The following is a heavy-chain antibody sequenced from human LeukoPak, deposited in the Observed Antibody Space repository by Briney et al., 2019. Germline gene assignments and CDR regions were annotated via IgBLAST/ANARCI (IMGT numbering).Heavy chain of an antibody. CDR1: GGTFSSYA. D-gene: IGHD6-6*01. CDR2: IIPIFGTA. CDR3: ARGQVARPYYYYYYMDV. J-gene: IGHJ6*03. V-gene: IGHV1-69*13. Sequence: ASVKVSCKASGGTFSSYAISWVRQAPGQGLEWMGGIIPIFGTANYAQKFQGRVTITADESTSTAYMELSSLRSEDTAVYYCARGQVARPYYYYYYMDVWGKGTTVTVSS.